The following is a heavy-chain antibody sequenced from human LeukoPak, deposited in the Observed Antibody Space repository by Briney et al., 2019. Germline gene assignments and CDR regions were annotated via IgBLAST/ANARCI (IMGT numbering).Heavy chain of an antibody. CDR3: TSPWIFRVGLSAFDS. J-gene: IGHJ3*02. CDR1: GVSLSSYY. CDR2: IYYSGST. V-gene: IGHV4-59*01. Sequence: PSETLSLTCTVSGVSLSSYYWSWIRQPPGKGLEWIGYIYYSGSTKYNPSLKSRVTISVDTSKNQLSLKLSSVTAPGTAVYSGTSPWIFRVGLSAFDSWGQGTMVTVSS. D-gene: IGHD3-3*01.